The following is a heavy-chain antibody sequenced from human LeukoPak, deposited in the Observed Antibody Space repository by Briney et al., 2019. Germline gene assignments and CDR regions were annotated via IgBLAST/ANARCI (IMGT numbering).Heavy chain of an antibody. CDR2: IIPIFGTA. CDR1: GGTFSSYD. Sequence: SVKVSCKASGGTFSSYDISWMRQAPGQGLEWMGGIIPIFGTANYAQKFQGRVTITTDESTSTAYMELSSLRSEDTAVYYCSWISVGYYYYYMDVWGKGTTVTVSS. D-gene: IGHD6-13*01. V-gene: IGHV1-69*05. CDR3: SWISVGYYYYYMDV. J-gene: IGHJ6*03.